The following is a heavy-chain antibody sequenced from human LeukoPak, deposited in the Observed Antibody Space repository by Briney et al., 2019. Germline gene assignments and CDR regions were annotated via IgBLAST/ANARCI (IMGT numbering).Heavy chain of an antibody. D-gene: IGHD2-15*01. CDR2: INNDGGST. CDR3: VRHCSSSSCYDY. CDR1: GFTFSSYW. Sequence: PGGSLRLSCAASGFTFSSYWMHWVRQAPGKGLVWVSRINNDGGSTRYADSVKGRLTISRDNAKNTLYLQMNSLRAEDTAVYYCVRHCSSSSCYDYWGQGTLVTVSS. J-gene: IGHJ4*02. V-gene: IGHV3-74*01.